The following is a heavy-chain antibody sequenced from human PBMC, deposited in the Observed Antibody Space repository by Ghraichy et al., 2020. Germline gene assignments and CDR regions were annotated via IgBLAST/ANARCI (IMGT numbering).Heavy chain of an antibody. CDR2: IIPIFGTA. D-gene: IGHD5-12*01. Sequence: SVKVSCKASGGTFSSYAISWVRQAPGQGLEWMGGIIPIFGTANYAQKFQGKVTITADESTSTAYMELSSLRSEDTAVYYCARDLVLDLGHFRETYSGYDPPARRGYYYGMNVWGQGTTVTVSS. CDR1: GGTFSSYA. V-gene: IGHV1-69*13. CDR3: ARDLVLDLGHFRETYSGYDPPARRGYYYGMNV. J-gene: IGHJ6*02.